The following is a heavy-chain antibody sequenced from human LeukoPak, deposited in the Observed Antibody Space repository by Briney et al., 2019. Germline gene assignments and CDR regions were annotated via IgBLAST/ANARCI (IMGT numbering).Heavy chain of an antibody. D-gene: IGHD5-24*01. CDR3: ARGRDGYKY. J-gene: IGHJ4*02. Sequence: PGGSLRLSCAASGFTFSDYYMSWIRQAPGKGLEWLSYISSRGKTTHFADSAKGRFPVSRDNTNNTLYVQLNSLRAEDTAVYFCARGRDGYKYWGQGTLVTVSS. CDR1: GFTFSDYY. V-gene: IGHV3-11*01. CDR2: ISSRGKTT.